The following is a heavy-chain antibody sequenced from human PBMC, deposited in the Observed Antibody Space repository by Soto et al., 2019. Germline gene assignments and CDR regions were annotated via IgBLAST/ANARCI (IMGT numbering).Heavy chain of an antibody. V-gene: IGHV3-72*01. CDR2: TRNKANSYTT. J-gene: IGHJ4*02. Sequence: GGSLRLSCAASGFTFSDHYMDWVRQAPGKGLEWVGRTRNKANSYTTEYAASVKGRFTISRDDSKNSLYLQMNSLKTEDTAVYYCARSPYSSSWWVFDYWGQGTLVTVSS. CDR3: ARSPYSSSWWVFDY. CDR1: GFTFSDHY. D-gene: IGHD6-13*01.